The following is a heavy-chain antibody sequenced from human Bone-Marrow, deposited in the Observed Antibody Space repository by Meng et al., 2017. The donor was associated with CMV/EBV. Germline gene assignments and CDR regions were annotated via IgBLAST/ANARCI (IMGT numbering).Heavy chain of an antibody. D-gene: IGHD3-16*02. CDR1: GFTFSSYE. V-gene: IGHV3-48*03. CDR3: ARDPPYDYVWGSYRPPHGMDV. CDR2: ISSSGSTI. J-gene: IGHJ6*02. Sequence: GGSLRLSCAASGFTFSSYEMNWVRQAPGKGLEWVSYISSSGSTIYYADSVKGRFTISRDNAKNSLYLQMNSLRAEDTAVYYCARDPPYDYVWGSYRPPHGMDVWGQGTTVTVSS.